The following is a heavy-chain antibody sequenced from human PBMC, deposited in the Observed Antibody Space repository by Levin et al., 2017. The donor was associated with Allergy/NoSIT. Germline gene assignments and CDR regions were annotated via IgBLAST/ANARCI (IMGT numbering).Heavy chain of an antibody. Sequence: PGESLKISCAASGFTFSDHYMDWARQAPGKGLEWVGRSRNKANSYTTEYAASVKDRFTVSRDDSKNSLYLQMNSLKTEDSAVYYCIKSAAGQYPFGYWGQGTLVTVSS. CDR2: SRNKANSYTT. D-gene: IGHD2-2*01. CDR3: IKSAAGQYPFGY. CDR1: GFTFSDHY. J-gene: IGHJ4*02. V-gene: IGHV3-72*01.